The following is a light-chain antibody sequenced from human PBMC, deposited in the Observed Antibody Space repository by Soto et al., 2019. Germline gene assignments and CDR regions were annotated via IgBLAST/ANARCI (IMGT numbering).Light chain of an antibody. CDR2: DAS. CDR1: QAIRSW. CDR3: QQYDNYPLT. V-gene: IGKV1-5*01. J-gene: IGKJ4*01. Sequence: IQMTQYTSPLSGSLGDRHTITCLASQAIRSWLAWYQHKPGRAPKFLIYDASSLESGVPSRFSGSGSGTEFTLTISNLQPDDFATYYCQQYDNYPLTFGGGTKVDI.